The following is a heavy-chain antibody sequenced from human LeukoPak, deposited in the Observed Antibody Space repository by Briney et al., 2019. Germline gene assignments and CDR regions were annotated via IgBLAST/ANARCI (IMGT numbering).Heavy chain of an antibody. J-gene: IGHJ3*02. V-gene: IGHV1-69*13. CDR2: IIPIFGTA. D-gene: IGHD3-22*01. CDR1: GGTFSSYA. Sequence: GASVKVSCKASGGTFSSYAISWVRQAPGQGLEWMGGIIPIFGTANYAQKFQGRVTITADESTSTAYMELSSLRSEDTAVYYCARIRLDYSETRIDSFDIWGQGTMVTVSS. CDR3: ARIRLDYSETRIDSFDI.